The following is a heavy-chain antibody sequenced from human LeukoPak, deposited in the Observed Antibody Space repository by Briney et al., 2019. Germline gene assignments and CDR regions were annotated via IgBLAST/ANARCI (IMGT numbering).Heavy chain of an antibody. Sequence: GGSLRLSCAVSGFTFSSYWMSWVRQAPGKGQEWVANIKQDGSEKYYVDSVKGRFTISRDNAKNSLYLQMNSLRAEDTAVYYCPRTVTTFWGYHMDVWGKGTTVIVSS. CDR2: IKQDGSEK. CDR1: GFTFSSYW. D-gene: IGHD1-7*01. CDR3: PRTVTTFWGYHMDV. V-gene: IGHV3-7*01. J-gene: IGHJ6*03.